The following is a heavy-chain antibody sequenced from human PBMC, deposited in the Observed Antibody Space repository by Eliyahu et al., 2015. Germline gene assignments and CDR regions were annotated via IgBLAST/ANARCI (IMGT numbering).Heavy chain of an antibody. Sequence: QVQLVESGGGVVQPGRSLRLSCTASGFXFSTXPMHWVRQAPDKGLEWVAVISFDASSTYYTDSVRGRFTISRDNSKNTLYLQMNSLRAEDTAVYYCARDPYSYGSGNYWYYFDYWGQGTLVTVSS. CDR2: ISFDASST. CDR3: ARDPYSYGSGNYWYYFDY. CDR1: GFXFSTXP. V-gene: IGHV3-30-3*01. D-gene: IGHD3-10*01. J-gene: IGHJ4*02.